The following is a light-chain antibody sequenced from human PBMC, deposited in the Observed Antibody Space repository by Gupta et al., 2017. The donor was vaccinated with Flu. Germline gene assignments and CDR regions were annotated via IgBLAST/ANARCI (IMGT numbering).Light chain of an antibody. CDR1: QSVSSN. CDR3: QQHNNWRST. J-gene: IGKJ2*02. CDR2: GAA. Sequence: EIVMPQSPATLSVSPGERATLSCRASQSVSSNLAWYQQKPGEPPTLLIYGAATRATGRPAGFSSSGSGTEVTITISSLQSEEFAGVYCQQHNNWRSTFGQGTKMEIK. V-gene: IGKV3-15*01.